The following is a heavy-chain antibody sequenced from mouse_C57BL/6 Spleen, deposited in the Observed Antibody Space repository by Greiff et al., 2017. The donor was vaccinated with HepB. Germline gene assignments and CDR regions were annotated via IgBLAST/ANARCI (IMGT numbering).Heavy chain of an antibody. Sequence: VKLVESGPGLVAPSQSLSITCTVSGFSLTSYAISWVRQPPGKGLEWLGVIWTGGGTNYNSALNSRLSISKDNSKSQVFLKMNSLQTDDTARYYCARTLDLLETWFAYWGQGTLVTVSA. CDR2: IWTGGGT. CDR1: GFSLTSYA. J-gene: IGHJ3*01. CDR3: ARTLDLLETWFAY. V-gene: IGHV2-9-1*01. D-gene: IGHD2-1*01.